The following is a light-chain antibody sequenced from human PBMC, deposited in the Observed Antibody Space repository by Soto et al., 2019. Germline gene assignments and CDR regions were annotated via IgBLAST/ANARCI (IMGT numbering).Light chain of an antibody. CDR2: WAS. CDR3: QQYYRSPLT. CDR1: QSVLDNSKNKNY. J-gene: IGKJ3*01. Sequence: DIVMTQSPDSLAVSLGERATIICRSSQSVLDNSKNKNYLGWYQQKPGQAPKLLIYWASTRASGVPDRFSGSGSGTEFSLTISSLQAEDVAVYFCQQYYRSPLTFGPGTKVEIK. V-gene: IGKV4-1*01.